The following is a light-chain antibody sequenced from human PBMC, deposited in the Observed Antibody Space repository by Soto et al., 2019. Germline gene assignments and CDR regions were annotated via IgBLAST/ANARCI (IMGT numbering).Light chain of an antibody. CDR2: EVT. V-gene: IGLV2-8*01. CDR1: SSDVGGYNY. Sequence: QSALTQPPSASGSPGQSVTISCTGTSSDVGGYNYVSWYQQYPGRAPKLMIYEVTKRPSGVPDRFSGSKSGNTASLTVSGLQAEDEADYYCSSYAASNNFSLVFGRGTKVTVL. CDR3: SSYAASNNFSLV. J-gene: IGLJ3*02.